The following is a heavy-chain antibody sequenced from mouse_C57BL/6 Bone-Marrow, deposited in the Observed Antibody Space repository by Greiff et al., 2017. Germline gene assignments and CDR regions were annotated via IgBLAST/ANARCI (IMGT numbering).Heavy chain of an antibody. CDR3: AREGYFDF. CDR2: ISDGGSYT. J-gene: IGHJ1*03. CDR1: GFTFSSYA. V-gene: IGHV5-4*01. Sequence: DVMLVESGGGLVKPGGSLKLSCAASGFTFSSYAMSWVRQTPEKRLEWVATISDGGSYTYYPDNVKGRFTISRDNAKNNLYLQLSHLKSEDTAMYYCAREGYFDFGGTGTTITVTS.